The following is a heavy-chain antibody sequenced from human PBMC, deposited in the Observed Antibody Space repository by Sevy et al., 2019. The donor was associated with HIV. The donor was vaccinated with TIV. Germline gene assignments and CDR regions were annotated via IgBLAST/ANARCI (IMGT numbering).Heavy chain of an antibody. CDR2: IYYSGRT. CDR1: GGSISSYY. CDR3: ARDRLKAAAGTGGDYYYCYGMDV. J-gene: IGHJ6*02. V-gene: IGHV4-59*01. D-gene: IGHD6-13*01. Sequence: SETLSLTCTVSGGSISSYYWSWIRQPPGKGLEWIGYIYYSGRTNYNPSLKSRVTISVDTSKNQFSLKLSSVTAADTAVYYCARDRLKAAAGTGGDYYYCYGMDVWGQGTTVTVSS.